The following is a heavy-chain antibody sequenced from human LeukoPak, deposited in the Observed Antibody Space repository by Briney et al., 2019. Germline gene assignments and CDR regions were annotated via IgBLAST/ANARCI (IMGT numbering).Heavy chain of an antibody. Sequence: SETLSLTCTVSGDSFSSHYWTWIWQPPGKGLEWIGYISYRGSTNYNPSLKSRVTISIDTSKNQFSLRLSSVTAADTAVYYCARDLVTVTKGFDIWGQGTMVSVSS. CDR2: ISYRGST. D-gene: IGHD4-17*01. V-gene: IGHV4-59*11. CDR3: ARDLVTVTKGFDI. CDR1: GDSFSSHY. J-gene: IGHJ3*02.